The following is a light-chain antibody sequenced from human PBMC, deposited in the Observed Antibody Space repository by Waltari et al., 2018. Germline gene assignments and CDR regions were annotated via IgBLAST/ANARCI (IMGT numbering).Light chain of an antibody. J-gene: IGLJ2*01. V-gene: IGLV4-69*01. CDR3: QTWGTGIQV. CDR2: LRRDGSH. CDR1: SGHSNFA. Sequence: QLVLTQSHSASASLGASVKLTCTLSSGHSNFASAWHDQQPEKGPRYCMKLRRDGSHSKGDGIPDRFSCSSSGAKRYLTISSLQSEDEADYYCQTWGTGIQVFGGGTKLTVL.